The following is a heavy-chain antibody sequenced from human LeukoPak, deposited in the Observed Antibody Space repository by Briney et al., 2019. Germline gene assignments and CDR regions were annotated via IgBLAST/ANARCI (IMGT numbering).Heavy chain of an antibody. J-gene: IGHJ3*02. Sequence: GGSLRLSCAASGFTFSNYWMTWVRQAPGKGLEWVANIKQDGSEKNYVDSVKGRFTISRDNAKNSLYLQMNSLRAEDTAVYYCVRDETWNFGLSWYDGYDIWGQGTMVIVSS. CDR3: VRDETWNFGLSWYDGYDI. CDR2: IKQDGSEK. CDR1: GFTFSNYW. D-gene: IGHD6-13*01. V-gene: IGHV3-7*01.